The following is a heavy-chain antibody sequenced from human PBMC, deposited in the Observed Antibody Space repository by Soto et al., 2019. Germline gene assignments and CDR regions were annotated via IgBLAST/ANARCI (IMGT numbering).Heavy chain of an antibody. D-gene: IGHD6-13*01. Sequence: SVKVSCKASGFTFTSSAVQWVRQARGQRLEWIGWIVVGSGNTNYAQKFQERVTITRDMSTSTAYMELSSLRSEDTAVYYCAAPIAAAGTNDYWGQGNLVTVSS. J-gene: IGHJ4*02. CDR3: AAPIAAAGTNDY. V-gene: IGHV1-58*01. CDR1: GFTFTSSA. CDR2: IVVGSGNT.